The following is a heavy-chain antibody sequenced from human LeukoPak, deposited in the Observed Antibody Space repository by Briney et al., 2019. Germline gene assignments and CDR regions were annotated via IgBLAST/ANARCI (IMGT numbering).Heavy chain of an antibody. V-gene: IGHV3-21*01. D-gene: IGHD3-22*01. CDR3: ARDAGYYYDSRGFDY. CDR1: GFTFSSYS. Sequence: GGSLRLSCAASGFTFSSYSMNWVRQAPGKGLEWVSSISSSSSYIYYADSVKGRFTIPRDNAKNSLYLQMNSLRAEDTAVYYCARDAGYYYDSRGFDYWGQGTLVTVSS. J-gene: IGHJ4*02. CDR2: ISSSSSYI.